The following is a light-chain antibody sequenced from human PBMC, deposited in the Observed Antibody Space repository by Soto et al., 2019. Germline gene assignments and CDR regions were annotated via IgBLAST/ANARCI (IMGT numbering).Light chain of an antibody. CDR3: AAWDDSLNVFV. V-gene: IGLV1-44*01. J-gene: IGLJ1*01. CDR1: SSNIGCNS. CDR2: ADN. Sequence: APSHPPPTCGTRGQPVSSYSSRSSSNIGCNSGQWHQQLPGTAPNLLIYADNRRPSGVPDRFSGSKSGTSASLAITGLQSGDEADYYCAAWDDSLNVFVFGTGTKVTVL.